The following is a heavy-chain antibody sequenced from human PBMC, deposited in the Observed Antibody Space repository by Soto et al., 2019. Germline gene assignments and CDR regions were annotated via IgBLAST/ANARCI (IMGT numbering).Heavy chain of an antibody. V-gene: IGHV4-59*01. Sequence: SETLSLTCTVSGGSISSYYWSWIRQPPGKGLEWIGYIYYGGSTNYNPSLKSRVTISVDTSKNQFSLKLSSVTAADTAVYYCAREAVDVTDPWGQGTLVTVSS. CDR3: AREAVDVTDP. CDR2: IYYGGST. D-gene: IGHD6-19*01. CDR1: GGSISSYY. J-gene: IGHJ5*02.